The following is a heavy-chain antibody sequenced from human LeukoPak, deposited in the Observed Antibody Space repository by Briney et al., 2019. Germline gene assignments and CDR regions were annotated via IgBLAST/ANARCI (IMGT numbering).Heavy chain of an antibody. CDR1: GGSFSSYA. V-gene: IGHV1-69*04. D-gene: IGHD5-24*01. CDR3: ASVRDGYNWSFDY. J-gene: IGHJ4*02. Sequence: SVKVSCKASGGSFSSYAISWVRQAPGQGLEWMGRIIPILGIANYAQKFQGRVTITADKSTSTAYMELSSLRSEDTAVYYCASVRDGYNWSFDYWGQGTLVTVSS. CDR2: IIPILGIA.